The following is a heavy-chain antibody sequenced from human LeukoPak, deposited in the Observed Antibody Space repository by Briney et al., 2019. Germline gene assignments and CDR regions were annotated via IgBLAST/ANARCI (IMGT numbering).Heavy chain of an antibody. CDR2: IYYSGST. V-gene: IGHV4-39*02. CDR1: GGSISSSYYY. J-gene: IGHJ4*02. Sequence: SETLSLTCTVSGGSISSSYYYWGWIRQPPGKGLEWIGSIYYSGSTYYNPSLKSRVTISVDTSKNQFSLKLRSVTAADTAVYYCARDGDYGEGVDYWGQGTLVTVSS. CDR3: ARDGDYGEGVDY. D-gene: IGHD4-17*01.